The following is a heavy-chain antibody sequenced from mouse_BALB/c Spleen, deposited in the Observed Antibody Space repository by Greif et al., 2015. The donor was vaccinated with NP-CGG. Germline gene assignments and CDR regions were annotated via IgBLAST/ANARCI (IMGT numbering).Heavy chain of an antibody. J-gene: IGHJ4*01. D-gene: IGHD2-10*02. CDR3: ARKEEYGNYLDY. V-gene: IGHV1-80*01. Sequence: VQLQQSGAELVRPGSSVKISCKASGYAFSSYWMNWVKQRPGQGLEWIGQIYPGDGDTNYNGKFKGKATLTADKSSSTAYMQLSSLTSEDSAVYFCARKEEYGNYLDYWGQGTSVTVSS. CDR1: GYAFSSYW. CDR2: IYPGDGDT.